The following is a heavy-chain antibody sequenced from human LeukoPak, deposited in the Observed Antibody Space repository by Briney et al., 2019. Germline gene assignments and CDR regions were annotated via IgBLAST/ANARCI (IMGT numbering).Heavy chain of an antibody. D-gene: IGHD6-19*01. CDR1: GGSISSGSYY. V-gene: IGHV4-61*02. CDR2: ISTSRST. CDR3: SRAVAGSVGWFDP. J-gene: IGHJ5*02. Sequence: SETLSLTCTVSGGSISSGSYYWSWIRQPAGKGLEWIGRISTSRSTNYNPSLKSRVTISVDTSKNQFSLKLSSVTAADTAVYFCSRAVAGSVGWFDPWGQGTLVTVSS.